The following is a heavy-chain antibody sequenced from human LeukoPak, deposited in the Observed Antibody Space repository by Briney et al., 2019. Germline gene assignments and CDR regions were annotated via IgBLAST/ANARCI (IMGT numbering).Heavy chain of an antibody. CDR3: ARFSWLRQSYYFDY. CDR1: GGSFSGYY. V-gene: IGHV4-34*01. Sequence: PSETLSLTCAVYGGSFSGYYWSWIRQPPGKGLEWIGEINHSGSTNYNPPLKSRVTISVDTSKNQFSLKLSSVTAADTAVYYCARFSWLRQSYYFDYWGQGTLVTVSS. J-gene: IGHJ4*02. D-gene: IGHD5-12*01. CDR2: INHSGST.